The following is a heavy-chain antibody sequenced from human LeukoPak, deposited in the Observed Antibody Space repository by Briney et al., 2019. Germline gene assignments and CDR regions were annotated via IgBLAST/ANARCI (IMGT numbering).Heavy chain of an antibody. J-gene: IGHJ4*02. D-gene: IGHD3-9*01. CDR2: ISSSSSYI. CDR1: GFTFSSYS. Sequence: KPGGSLRLSCAASGFTFSSYSMNWVRQAPGKGLEWVSSISSSSSYIYYADSVKGRFTISRDNAKNSLYLQMNSLRAEDTAVYYCARVALDYDILTGYHTLDYWGQGTLVTVSS. CDR3: ARVALDYDILTGYHTLDY. V-gene: IGHV3-21*01.